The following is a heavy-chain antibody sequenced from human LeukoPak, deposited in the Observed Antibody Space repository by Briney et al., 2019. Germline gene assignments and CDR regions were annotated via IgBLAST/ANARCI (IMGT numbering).Heavy chain of an antibody. J-gene: IGHJ4*02. D-gene: IGHD3-22*01. CDR2: INHSGST. CDR1: GGSFSGYY. Sequence: PSETLSLTCAVYGGSFSGYYWSWIRQPPGKGLEWIGEINHSGSTNYNPSLKSRVTISVDTSKNQFSLKLSSVTAADTALYYCARTDSSGYGGYYFDYWGQGTLVTVSS. CDR3: ARTDSSGYGGYYFDY. V-gene: IGHV4-34*01.